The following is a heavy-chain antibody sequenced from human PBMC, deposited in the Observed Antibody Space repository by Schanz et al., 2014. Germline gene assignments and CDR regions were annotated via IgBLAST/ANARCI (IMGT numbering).Heavy chain of an antibody. CDR1: GYTLTGFG. V-gene: IGHV1-18*01. CDR2: ISAYSGNS. D-gene: IGHD1-26*01. J-gene: IGHJ6*02. CDR3: ARFNSGSHSPPYYYYGMDV. Sequence: QVQLVQSGAEVKKPGASVKVSCKASGYTLTGFGVSWVRQAPGQGREWMGWISAYSGNSKYAQKLQGRVTMTTDTSTNTAYMELRSLTSDDTAVYYCARFNSGSHSPPYYYYGMDVGGQGILVTVSS.